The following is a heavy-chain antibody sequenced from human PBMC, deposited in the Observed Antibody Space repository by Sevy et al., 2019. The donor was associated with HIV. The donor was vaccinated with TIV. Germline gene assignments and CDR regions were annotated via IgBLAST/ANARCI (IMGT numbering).Heavy chain of an antibody. J-gene: IGHJ4*02. Sequence: GGSLRLSCAASGFTFSNYSMHWVRQTPGKGLEWVSVISYDGSNKYSADSVKGRFTISRDNSKNTLYLQMNSLRAEDTAVYYCAKGRQLVSGRFGTYFDSWGQGTLVTVSS. CDR1: GFTFSNYS. CDR3: AKGRQLVSGRFGTYFDS. D-gene: IGHD6-13*01. V-gene: IGHV3-30-3*01. CDR2: ISYDGSNK.